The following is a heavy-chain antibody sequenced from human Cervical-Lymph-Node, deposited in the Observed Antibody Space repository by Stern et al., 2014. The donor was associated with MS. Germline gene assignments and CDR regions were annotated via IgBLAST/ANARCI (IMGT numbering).Heavy chain of an antibody. J-gene: IGHJ2*01. CDR3: VRETAWYFDL. D-gene: IGHD2-21*02. Sequence: VQLVESGGGLVKPGGSLRLSCAASGFTFRAYYMTWIRQAPGKGLEWISYISKRSDIIHCADSVKGRFTISRDNAKNSLFLQMNSLRADDTAVYYCVRETAWYFDLWGRGTLVTVS. CDR1: GFTFRAYY. V-gene: IGHV3-11*01. CDR2: ISKRSDII.